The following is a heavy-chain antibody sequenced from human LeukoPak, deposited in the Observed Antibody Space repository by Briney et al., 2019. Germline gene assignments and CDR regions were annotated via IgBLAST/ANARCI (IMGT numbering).Heavy chain of an antibody. CDR3: ARKGAATSGLDYYYMDV. D-gene: IGHD1-26*01. J-gene: IGHJ6*03. CDR2: INPYNGNT. Sequence: ASVKVSCKASGYTFTRYCISWVRPAPGKGLEWMGWINPYNGNTNYAQKLQGRVTMTTDTSTSTAYMKLRSLRSDDTAVYYCARKGAATSGLDYYYMDVWGKGTTVTVSS. V-gene: IGHV1-18*01. CDR1: GYTFTRYC.